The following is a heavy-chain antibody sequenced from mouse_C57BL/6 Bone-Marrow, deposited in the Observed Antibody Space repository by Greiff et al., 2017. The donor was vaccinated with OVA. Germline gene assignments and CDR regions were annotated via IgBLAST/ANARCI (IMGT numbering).Heavy chain of an antibody. CDR1: GYTFTNYW. Sequence: VKLVESGAELVRPGTSVKMSCKASGYTFTNYWIGWAKQRPGHGLEWIGDIYPGGGYTNYNEKFKGKATLTADKSSSTAYMQFSSLTSEDSAIYYCASSDYFDYWGQGTTLTVSS. CDR3: ASSDYFDY. CDR2: IYPGGGYT. J-gene: IGHJ2*01. V-gene: IGHV1-63*01.